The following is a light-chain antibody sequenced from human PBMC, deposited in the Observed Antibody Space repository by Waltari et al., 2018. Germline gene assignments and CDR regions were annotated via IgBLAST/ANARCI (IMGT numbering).Light chain of an antibody. CDR2: ARD. CDR3: HSRDTSGDYVL. Sequence: SSDLTQDPAVTVALGQTVRITCQGDSLRSYYTTWYQQKPGQAPLFVIYARDRRPAGVPDRFSASSSGNSASLIITGAQAEDEGDYYCHSRDTSGDYVLFGGGTRLTV. J-gene: IGLJ2*01. V-gene: IGLV3-19*01. CDR1: SLRSYY.